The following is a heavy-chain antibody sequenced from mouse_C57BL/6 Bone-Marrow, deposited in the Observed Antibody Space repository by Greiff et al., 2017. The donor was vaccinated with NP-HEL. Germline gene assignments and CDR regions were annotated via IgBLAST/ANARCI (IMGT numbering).Heavy chain of an antibody. CDR3: ARAVIVVAP. D-gene: IGHD1-1*01. J-gene: IGHJ2*01. V-gene: IGHV1-81*01. Sequence: VQGVESGAELARPGASVKLSCKASGYTFTSYGISWVKQRTGQGLEWIGEVYPRSGNTYYNEKFKGKATLTADKSSSTAYMELRSLTSEDSAVYFCARAVIVVAPWGQGTTLTVSS. CDR2: VYPRSGNT. CDR1: GYTFTSYG.